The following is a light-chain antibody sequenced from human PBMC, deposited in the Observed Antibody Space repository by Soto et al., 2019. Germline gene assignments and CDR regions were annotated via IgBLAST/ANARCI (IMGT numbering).Light chain of an antibody. V-gene: IGKV1-39*01. CDR3: QQTYSTPSTWT. CDR2: AAS. J-gene: IGKJ1*01. CDR1: QTISSY. Sequence: DIQMTQSPSSLSASVGDRVTSTCRASQTISSYLNWYQQTPGRAPKLLIYAASSLQGGVPSRFSGSGSGTDFTLTTSSLLPEDFATFYCQQTYSTPSTWTFGQGTKVEIK.